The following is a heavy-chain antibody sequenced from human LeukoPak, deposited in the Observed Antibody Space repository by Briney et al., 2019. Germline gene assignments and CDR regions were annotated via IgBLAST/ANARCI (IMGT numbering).Heavy chain of an antibody. CDR3: ARDNPYDFWSGYYSVPPDYYYYMDV. Sequence: ASVKVSCKASGYTFTSYYMHWVRQAPGQGLEWIGIINPSGGSTSYAQKFQGRVTMTRDTSTSTVYMELSSLRSEDTAVYYCARDNPYDFWSGYYSVPPDYYYYMDVWGKGTTVTVSS. D-gene: IGHD3-3*01. CDR1: GYTFTSYY. J-gene: IGHJ6*03. V-gene: IGHV1-46*01. CDR2: INPSGGST.